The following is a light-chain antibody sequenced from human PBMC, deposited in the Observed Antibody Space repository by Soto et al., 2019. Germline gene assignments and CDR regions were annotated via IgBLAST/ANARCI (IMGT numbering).Light chain of an antibody. CDR1: QDINSR. V-gene: IGKV1-12*01. CDR2: AAT. CDR3: LQVANFPRT. Sequence: DIPMTQSPSSVSASVGDTVTITCRASQDINSRLAWFQQQPGRPPKYVIQAATMLQSGFPSRFAGSGSGRDFTLTIHTLQPEDSATYYCLQVANFPRTFGQGTKVDIK. J-gene: IGKJ1*01.